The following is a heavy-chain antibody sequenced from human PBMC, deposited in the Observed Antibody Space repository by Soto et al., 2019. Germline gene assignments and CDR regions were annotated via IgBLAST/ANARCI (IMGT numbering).Heavy chain of an antibody. CDR3: ARVQLAADIVVVPAAIVFDY. CDR2: INAGNGNT. D-gene: IGHD2-2*01. V-gene: IGHV1-3*01. J-gene: IGHJ4*02. Sequence: GASVKVSCKASGYTFTSYAMHWVRQAPGQRLEWMGWINAGNGNTKYSQKFQGRVTITRDTSASTAYMELSSLRSEDTAVYYCARVQLAADIVVVPAAIVFDYWGQGTLVTVSS. CDR1: GYTFTSYA.